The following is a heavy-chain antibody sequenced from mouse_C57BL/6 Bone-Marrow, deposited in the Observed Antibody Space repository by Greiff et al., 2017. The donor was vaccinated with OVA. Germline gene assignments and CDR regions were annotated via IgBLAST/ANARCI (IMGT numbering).Heavy chain of an antibody. V-gene: IGHV2-5*01. CDR3: AKNCDYYDYDGY. CDR1: GFSLTSYG. CDR2: IWRGGST. J-gene: IGHJ2*01. D-gene: IGHD2-4*01. Sequence: VQLVESGPGLVQPSQRLSITCTVSGFSLTSYGVHWVRQSPGKGLEWLGVIWRGGSTDYNAAFMSRLSITKDNSKSQVFFKMNSLQADDTAIYYCAKNCDYYDYDGYWGQGTTLTVSS.